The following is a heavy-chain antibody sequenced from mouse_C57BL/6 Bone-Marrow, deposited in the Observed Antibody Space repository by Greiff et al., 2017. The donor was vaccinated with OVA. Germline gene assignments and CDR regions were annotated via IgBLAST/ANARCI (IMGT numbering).Heavy chain of an antibody. J-gene: IGHJ4*01. CDR3: TRKLGRDYYAMDY. Sequence: VQLQQSGAELVRPGASVTLSCKASGYTFTDYEMHWVKQTPVHGLEWIGAIDPETGGTAYNQKFKGKAILTADKSSSTAYMEHRSLTSEDSAVYYCTRKLGRDYYAMDYWGQGTSVTVSS. CDR2: IDPETGGT. CDR1: GYTFTDYE. D-gene: IGHD4-1*01. V-gene: IGHV1-15*01.